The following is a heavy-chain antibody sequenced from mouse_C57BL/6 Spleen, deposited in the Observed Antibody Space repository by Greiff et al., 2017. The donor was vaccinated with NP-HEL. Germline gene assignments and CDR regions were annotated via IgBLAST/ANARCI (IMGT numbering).Heavy chain of an antibody. Sequence: VQLQQSGAELVRPGTSVKVSCKASGYAFTNYLIEWVKQRPGQGLEWIGVINPGSGGTNYNEKFKGKATLTADKSSSTAYMQLSSLTSEDSAVYFCAIDWDWFAYWGQGTLVTVSA. CDR2: INPGSGGT. CDR1: GYAFTNYL. CDR3: AIDWDWFAY. D-gene: IGHD4-1*01. J-gene: IGHJ3*01. V-gene: IGHV1-54*01.